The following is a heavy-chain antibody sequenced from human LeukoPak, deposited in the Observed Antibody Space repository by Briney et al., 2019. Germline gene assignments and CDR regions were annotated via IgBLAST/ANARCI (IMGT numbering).Heavy chain of an antibody. Sequence: GESLQISCKGSGYSFTSYWIGWVRQMPGKGLEWMGIIYPGDSDTRYSPSFQGQVTISADKSISTPYLQWSSLKASDTAMYYCARQKRSSGYYPLSQFDYWGQGTLVTVSS. V-gene: IGHV5-51*01. J-gene: IGHJ4*02. CDR1: GYSFTSYW. D-gene: IGHD3-22*01. CDR3: ARQKRSSGYYPLSQFDY. CDR2: IYPGDSDT.